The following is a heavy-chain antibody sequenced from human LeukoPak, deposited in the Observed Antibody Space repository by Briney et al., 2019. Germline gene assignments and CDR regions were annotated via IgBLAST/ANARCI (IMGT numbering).Heavy chain of an antibody. CDR2: IRYDGSNK. CDR3: AKGSVAGTDYYYYGMDV. D-gene: IGHD6-19*01. J-gene: IGHJ6*02. CDR1: GFTFSSYG. V-gene: IGHV3-30*02. Sequence: GGSLRLSCAASGFTFSSYGMHWVRQAPGKGLEWVAFIRYDGSNKYYADSVKGRFTISRDNSKNTLYLQMNSLRAEDTAVYYCAKGSVAGTDYYYYGMDVWGQGTTVTVSS.